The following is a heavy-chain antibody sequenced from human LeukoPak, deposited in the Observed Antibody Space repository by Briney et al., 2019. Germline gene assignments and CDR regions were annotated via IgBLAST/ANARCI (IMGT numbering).Heavy chain of an antibody. CDR3: ARGSTDVDY. D-gene: IGHD4-17*01. CDR1: GFTFSSYA. J-gene: IGHJ4*02. Sequence: PGGSLRLSCAASGFTFSSYAMHWVRQAPGKGLEWVAVISYDGSNKYYADSVKGRFTISRDNSKNTLYLQMNSLRAEDTAVYYCARGSTDVDYWGQGTLVTVSS. V-gene: IGHV3-30-3*01. CDR2: ISYDGSNK.